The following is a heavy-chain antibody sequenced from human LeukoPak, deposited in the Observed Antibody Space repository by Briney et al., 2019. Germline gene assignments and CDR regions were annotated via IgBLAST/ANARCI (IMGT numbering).Heavy chain of an antibody. D-gene: IGHD5-18*01. CDR2: IYHSGIT. Sequence: SETLSLTCTVTGGSISSYYWSWMRQPPGKGLEWIGYIYHSGITNYNPSLKSRVAISVDTSKNQFSLKLSSVTAADTAVYYCARGSYGSAYWGQGTLVTVSS. V-gene: IGHV4-59*01. CDR3: ARGSYGSAY. J-gene: IGHJ4*02. CDR1: GGSISSYY.